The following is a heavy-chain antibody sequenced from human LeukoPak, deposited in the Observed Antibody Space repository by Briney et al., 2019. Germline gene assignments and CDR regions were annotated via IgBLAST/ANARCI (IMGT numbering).Heavy chain of an antibody. V-gene: IGHV3-48*01. Sequence: GGSLRLSCAASGFTFSSYSMNWVRQAPGKGLEWVSYISSSSSTIYYADSVKGRFTISRDNAKSSLYLQMNSLRAEDTAVYYCASRMDYWGQGTLVTVSS. CDR3: ASRMDY. CDR1: GFTFSSYS. D-gene: IGHD1-14*01. CDR2: ISSSSSTI. J-gene: IGHJ4*02.